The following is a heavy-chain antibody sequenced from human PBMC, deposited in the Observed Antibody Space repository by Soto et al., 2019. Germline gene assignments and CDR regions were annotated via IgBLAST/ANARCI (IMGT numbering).Heavy chain of an antibody. CDR3: VRDSPIGSTYSGYDGIDY. V-gene: IGHV1-69*04. D-gene: IGHD5-12*01. Sequence: SVKVSCKASGGTFSNDIITWVRQAPGQGIEWMGRIIPLLDIANYAQKFQGRVTITADKSTSTAYMELNSLRSEDTAVYYCVRDSPIGSTYSGYDGIDYWGQGTLVTVSS. CDR2: IIPLLDIA. CDR1: GGTFSNDI. J-gene: IGHJ4*02.